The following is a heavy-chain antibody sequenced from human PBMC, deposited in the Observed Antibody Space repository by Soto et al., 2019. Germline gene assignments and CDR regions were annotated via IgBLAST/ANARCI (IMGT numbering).Heavy chain of an antibody. CDR3: ARRERAAGTDWWFDP. Sequence: SETLSITCTVSGCSISSNSFHWGWIRQPPGKGLEWIGSIYYSGSTYYSPSLKSRVTISVDTSKNQFSLKVSSVTAADTAVYYCARRERAAGTDWWFDPWGQGTLVT. CDR1: GCSISSNSFH. J-gene: IGHJ5*02. V-gene: IGHV4-39*01. D-gene: IGHD6-13*01. CDR2: IYYSGST.